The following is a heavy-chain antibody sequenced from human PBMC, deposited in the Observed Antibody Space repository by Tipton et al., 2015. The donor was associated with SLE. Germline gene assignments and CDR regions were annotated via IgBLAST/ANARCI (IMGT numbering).Heavy chain of an antibody. J-gene: IGHJ2*01. V-gene: IGHV4-39*07. CDR3: AREPLEVREWFDL. D-gene: IGHD3-3*01. CDR1: GGSISSSSYY. CDR2: IYYRGST. Sequence: TLSLTCTVSGGSISSSSYYWGWIRQPPGKGLEWIGSIYYRGSTFYNPSLKSRVTISVDTSKNQFSRKLSSVTAANTAVYYCAREPLEVREWFDLWGRGTLVTVSS.